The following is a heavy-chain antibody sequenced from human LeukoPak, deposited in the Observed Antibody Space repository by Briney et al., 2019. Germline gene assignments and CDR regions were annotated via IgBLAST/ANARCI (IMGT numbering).Heavy chain of an antibody. CDR3: ARHFLLLGHFDY. CDR2: IYYSGST. Sequence: NPSETLSLTCTVSGDSISNYYWSWIRQPPGKGLEWIGYIYYSGSTNYDPSLKSRVTISVDTSKNQFSLELSSVTAADTAVYYCARHFLLLGHFDYWGQGTLVTVSS. D-gene: IGHD2-15*01. J-gene: IGHJ4*02. V-gene: IGHV4-59*08. CDR1: GDSISNYY.